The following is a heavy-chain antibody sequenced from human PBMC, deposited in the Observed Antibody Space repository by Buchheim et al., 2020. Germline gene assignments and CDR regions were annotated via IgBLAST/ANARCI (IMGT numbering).Heavy chain of an antibody. Sequence: EVQLLESGGGLVQPGGSLRLSCAASGFALRSYAMSWVRQAPGKGLEWVSVITGSGGSTYYADSVKGRIIISRDNSKNTLSLQMNSLRVEDTAIYYCAKVGCQEGCNYNYYYGMDVWGQGTT. V-gene: IGHV3-23*01. CDR1: GFALRSYA. D-gene: IGHD2-8*01. J-gene: IGHJ6*02. CDR2: ITGSGGST. CDR3: AKVGCQEGCNYNYYYGMDV.